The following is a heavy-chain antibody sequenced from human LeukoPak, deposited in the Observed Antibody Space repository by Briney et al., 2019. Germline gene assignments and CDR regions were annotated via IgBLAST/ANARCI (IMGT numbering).Heavy chain of an antibody. Sequence: SETLSLTCTVSGGSISSSSYYWGWIRQPPGKGLEWIGSIYYSGSTYYNPSLKSRVTISVDTSKNQFFLKLSSVTAADTAVYYCARTAEYSSSSGAFDIWGQGTMVTVSS. CDR2: IYYSGST. V-gene: IGHV4-39*01. CDR3: ARTAEYSSSSGAFDI. J-gene: IGHJ3*02. CDR1: GGSISSSSYY. D-gene: IGHD6-6*01.